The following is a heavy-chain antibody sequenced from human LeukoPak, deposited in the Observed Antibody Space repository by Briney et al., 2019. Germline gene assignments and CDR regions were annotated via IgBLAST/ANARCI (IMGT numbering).Heavy chain of an antibody. V-gene: IGHV3-33*01. CDR1: GFTFSSYG. CDR3: ARGTGGYYSHFDY. Sequence: PGGSLRLSCSASGFTFSSYGMHWVRQAPGKGLEWVAVIWYDGSNKYYADSVKGRFTISRDNSKNTLYLQMNSLRAEDTAVYYCARGTGGYYSHFDYWGQGTLVTVSS. J-gene: IGHJ4*02. D-gene: IGHD3-3*01. CDR2: IWYDGSNK.